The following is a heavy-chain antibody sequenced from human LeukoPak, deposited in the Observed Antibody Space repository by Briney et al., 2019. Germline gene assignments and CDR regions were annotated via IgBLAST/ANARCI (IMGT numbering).Heavy chain of an antibody. CDR3: ARVRGYCSSTICYRYYFDY. CDR2: IYHSGST. Sequence: MTSETLSLTCTVCGYFIRSGYYGGWIRQPPGEGLEWIGTIYHSGSTYYNPSLKSRVTISVDTSKNQSSLKLTSVTAADTAVYYCARVRGYCSSTICYRYYFDYWGQGTLVTVSS. J-gene: IGHJ4*02. CDR1: GYFIRSGYY. D-gene: IGHD2-2*01. V-gene: IGHV4-38-2*02.